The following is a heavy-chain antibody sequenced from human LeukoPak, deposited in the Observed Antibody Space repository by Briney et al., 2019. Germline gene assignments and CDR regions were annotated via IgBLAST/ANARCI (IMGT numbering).Heavy chain of an antibody. Sequence: ASVKVSCKASGYTFTNYAMHWVRQAPGHVLEWMGWINAGNGDIKYSQKFQDRVTITRDTSASTAYMELSSLRSEDTAVYYCARGYCSSTSCYMDVWGQGTTVT. J-gene: IGHJ6*02. CDR3: ARGYCSSTSCYMDV. V-gene: IGHV1-3*01. D-gene: IGHD2-2*01. CDR1: GYTFTNYA. CDR2: INAGNGDI.